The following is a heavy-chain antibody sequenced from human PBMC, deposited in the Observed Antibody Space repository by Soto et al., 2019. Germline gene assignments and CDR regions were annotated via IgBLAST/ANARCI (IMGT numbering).Heavy chain of an antibody. Sequence: QVQLVESGGGVVQPGRSLRLSCAASGFTFSSYGMHWVRQAPGKGLEWVAVISYDGSNKYYADSVKGRFTISRDNSKNTRYLQMNSLRAEDTAVYYCAKAGVYKALRFDPWGQGTLVTVSS. D-gene: IGHD6-13*01. CDR3: AKAGVYKALRFDP. CDR1: GFTFSSYG. J-gene: IGHJ5*02. CDR2: ISYDGSNK. V-gene: IGHV3-30*18.